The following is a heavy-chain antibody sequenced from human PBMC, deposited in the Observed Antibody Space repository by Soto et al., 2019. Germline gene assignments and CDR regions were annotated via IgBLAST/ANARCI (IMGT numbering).Heavy chain of an antibody. Sequence: GGSLRLSCAASGFTFSSYGMHWVRQAPGKGLEWVAVISYDGSNKYYADSVKGRFTISRDNSKNTLYLQMNSLRAEDTAVYYCARAPRGGDWYFDLWGRGTLVTVSS. CDR3: ARAPRGGDWYFDL. J-gene: IGHJ2*01. V-gene: IGHV3-33*08. CDR2: ISYDGSNK. CDR1: GFTFSSYG. D-gene: IGHD3-10*01.